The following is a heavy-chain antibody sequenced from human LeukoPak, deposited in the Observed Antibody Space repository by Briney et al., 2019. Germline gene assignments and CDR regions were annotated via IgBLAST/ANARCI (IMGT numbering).Heavy chain of an antibody. J-gene: IGHJ4*02. D-gene: IGHD2-2*01. CDR1: GFTFSSYA. V-gene: IGHV3-23*01. Sequence: GGSLRLSCAASGFTFSSYAMSWVRQAPGKGLEWVSVISGSGGSTYYADSVKGRFTISRDNSKNTLYLQMNSLRAEDTAVYYCAKDLPPFLVVVPAAIDYWGQGTLVTVSS. CDR2: ISGSGGST. CDR3: AKDLPPFLVVVPAAIDY.